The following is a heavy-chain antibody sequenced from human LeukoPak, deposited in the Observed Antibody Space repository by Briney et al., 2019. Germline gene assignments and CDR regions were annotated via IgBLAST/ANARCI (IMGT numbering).Heavy chain of an antibody. CDR1: GGSINNYY. Sequence: SETLSLTCTVSGGSINNYYWSWIRQPAGKGLEWIGRIYTSGTTNYNPSLKSRVTISVDTSKNQFSLKPSSVIAADTAVYYCARARVAVAGEDYFDYWGQGTLVTVSS. D-gene: IGHD6-19*01. CDR3: ARARVAVAGEDYFDY. J-gene: IGHJ4*02. CDR2: IYTSGTT. V-gene: IGHV4-4*07.